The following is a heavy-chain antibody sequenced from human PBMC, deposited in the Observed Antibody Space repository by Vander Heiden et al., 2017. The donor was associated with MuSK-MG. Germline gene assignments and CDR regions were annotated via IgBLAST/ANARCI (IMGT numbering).Heavy chain of an antibody. CDR1: GFTVSSNY. V-gene: IGHV3-53*04. CDR3: ARDSSSGWYDAFDI. D-gene: IGHD6-19*01. Sequence: EVQLVESGGGLVQPGGSLRLSCAASGFTVSSNYMSWVRQAPGKGLEWVSVIYSGGSTYSADSVKGRFTISRHNSKNTLYLQMNSLRAEDTAVYYCARDSSSGWYDAFDIWGQGTMVTVSS. CDR2: IYSGGST. J-gene: IGHJ3*02.